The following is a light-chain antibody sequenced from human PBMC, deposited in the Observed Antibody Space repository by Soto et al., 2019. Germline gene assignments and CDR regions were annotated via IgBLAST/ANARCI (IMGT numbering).Light chain of an antibody. J-gene: IGKJ5*01. V-gene: IGKV3-11*01. CDR3: QQRRSWPPTIT. CDR2: DST. Sequence: VLTQSPATLSLSPGERATLSCRASQGIHTSLAWYQQKSGKPPRLVIYDSTLRANGVPDRFGGSRSGTDFTLTISSLEPEDFAVYYCQQRRSWPPTITFGQGTRLEIK. CDR1: QGIHTS.